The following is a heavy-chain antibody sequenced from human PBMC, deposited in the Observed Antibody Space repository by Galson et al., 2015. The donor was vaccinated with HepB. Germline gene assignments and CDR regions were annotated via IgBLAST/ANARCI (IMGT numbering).Heavy chain of an antibody. V-gene: IGHV1-18*01. D-gene: IGHD6-19*01. CDR1: GYTFTSYG. J-gene: IGHJ4*02. CDR2: ISAYNGNT. CDR3: ARAPVSVAGTITFDY. Sequence: SVKVSCKASGYTFTSYGISWVRQAPGQGLEWMGWISAYNGNTNYAQKLQGRVTMTTDTSTSTAYMELRSLRSDDTAVYYCARAPVSVAGTITFDYWGQGTLVTVSS.